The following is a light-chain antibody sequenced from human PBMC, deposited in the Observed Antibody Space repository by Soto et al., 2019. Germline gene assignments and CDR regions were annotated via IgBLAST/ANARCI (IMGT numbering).Light chain of an antibody. Sequence: VLTRSHGPMSLSPVHLATSFCNTTHNVSSSSVAWYRQRPGQAPRLLIYAVSSRAIDTPDRFSGSGSGTDFTLTISRLEPEDFAVYYCQHFGDSVWTFGQGTKVDIK. CDR1: HNVSSSS. CDR3: QHFGDSVWT. V-gene: IGKV3-20*01. J-gene: IGKJ1*01. CDR2: AVS.